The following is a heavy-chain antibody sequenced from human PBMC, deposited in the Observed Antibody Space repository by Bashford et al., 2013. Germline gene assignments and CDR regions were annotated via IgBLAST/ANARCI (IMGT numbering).Heavy chain of an antibody. Sequence: GPSVKVSCKASGYTFTSYGISWVRQAPGQGLEWMGWISAYNGNTNYAQKLQGRFTMTTDTSTSTAYMELRSLRSDDTAVYYCARDSRGGYDFWSGYYDYYYYYGMDVWGQGTTVTVSS. CDR2: ISAYNGNT. CDR1: GYTFTSYG. CDR3: ARDSRGGYDFWSGYYDYYYYYGMDV. V-gene: IGHV1-18*01. D-gene: IGHD3-3*01. J-gene: IGHJ6*02.